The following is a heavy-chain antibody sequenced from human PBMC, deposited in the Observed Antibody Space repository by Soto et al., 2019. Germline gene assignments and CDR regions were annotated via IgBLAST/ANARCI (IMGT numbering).Heavy chain of an antibody. CDR2: IASSSSHI. V-gene: IGHV3-21*01. Sequence: GGALRLCCAASGFTFSRYSMNWGRQAPGKGLEWVSSIASSSSHIYYADSVKGRFTISRDNAESSLYLQMNSLRADDTAVYFCASGISDYIVVLPYALDVCGKGTTVTASS. CDR1: GFTFSRYS. J-gene: IGHJ6*04. CDR3: ASGISDYIVVLPYALDV. D-gene: IGHD2-15*01.